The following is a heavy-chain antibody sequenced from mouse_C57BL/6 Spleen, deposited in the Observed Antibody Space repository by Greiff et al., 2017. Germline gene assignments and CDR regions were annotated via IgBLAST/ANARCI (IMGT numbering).Heavy chain of an antibody. CDR3: ARDGGTNYAMDY. CDR1: GFTFSDYY. J-gene: IGHJ4*01. CDR2: INYDGSST. D-gene: IGHD1-1*02. Sequence: EVMLVESEGGLVQPGSSMKLSCTASGFTFSDYYMAWVRQVPEKGLEWVANINYDGSSTYYLDSLKSRFIISRVNAKNILYLQMSSLKSEDTATYYCARDGGTNYAMDYWGQGTSVTVSS. V-gene: IGHV5-16*01.